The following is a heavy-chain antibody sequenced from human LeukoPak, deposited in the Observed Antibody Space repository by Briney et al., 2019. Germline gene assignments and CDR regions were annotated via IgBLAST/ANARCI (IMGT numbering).Heavy chain of an antibody. Sequence: GGSLRLSCAASGFTFSSYSMNWVRQAPGKGLGWVSYISGSSSTIYYADSVKGRFTISRDDAKNSLYLQMNSLRDEDTAVYYCARGYYDSSGPGGYWGQGTLVTVSS. CDR1: GFTFSSYS. J-gene: IGHJ4*02. V-gene: IGHV3-48*02. D-gene: IGHD3-22*01. CDR2: ISGSSSTI. CDR3: ARGYYDSSGPGGY.